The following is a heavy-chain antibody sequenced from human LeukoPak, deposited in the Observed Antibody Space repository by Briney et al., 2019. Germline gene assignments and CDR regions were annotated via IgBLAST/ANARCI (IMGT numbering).Heavy chain of an antibody. D-gene: IGHD3-10*01. V-gene: IGHV3-53*01. J-gene: IGHJ4*02. CDR1: GFTVSSNY. CDR3: AGEFYYYGSGSYY. CDR2: IYSGGST. Sequence: GGSLRLSCAASGFTVSSNYMSWVRQAPGKGLEWVSVIYSGGSTYYADSVKGRFTISRDNSKNTLYLQMNSLRAENTAVYYGAGEFYYYGSGSYYWGQGTLVTVSS.